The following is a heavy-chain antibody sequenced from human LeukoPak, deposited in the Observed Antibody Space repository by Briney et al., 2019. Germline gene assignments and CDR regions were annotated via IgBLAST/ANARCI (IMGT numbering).Heavy chain of an antibody. V-gene: IGHV3-33*01. CDR2: TWYDGSST. J-gene: IGHJ4*02. D-gene: IGHD4-17*01. CDR3: ARGRGGNTGDSYFDY. Sequence: PGGSLRLSCAASGFTLSSYGMHWVRQAPGKGLEWVALTWYDGSSTNYADSVEGRFTISRDNSKNTLYLQMSSLRAEDTAIYYCARGRGGNTGDSYFDYWGQGTLVTVSS. CDR1: GFTLSSYG.